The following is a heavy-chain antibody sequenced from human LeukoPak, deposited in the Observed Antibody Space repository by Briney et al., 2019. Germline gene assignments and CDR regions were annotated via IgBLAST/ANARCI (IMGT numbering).Heavy chain of an antibody. CDR2: IYYSGST. V-gene: IGHV4-39*01. Sequence: SETLSLTCTVSGGSISSSSYYWGWIRQPPGKGLEWIGSIYYSGSTYYNPSLKSRVTISVDTSKNQFSLKLSSVTAADTAVYYCPAYINEERVNYYYYMDVWGKGTTVTISS. CDR3: PAYINEERVNYYYYMDV. D-gene: IGHD1-1*01. CDR1: GGSISSSSYY. J-gene: IGHJ6*03.